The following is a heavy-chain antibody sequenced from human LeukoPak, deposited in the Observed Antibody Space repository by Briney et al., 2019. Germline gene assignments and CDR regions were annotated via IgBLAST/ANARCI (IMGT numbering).Heavy chain of an antibody. D-gene: IGHD3-22*01. Sequence: SVKVSCKASGGTFSSYAISWVRQAPGQGLEWMGGIIPIFGTANYAQKLQGRVTITTDESTSTAYMELGSLRSEDTAVYYCARGAYYYDSSGYYSPLDYWGQGTLVTVSS. V-gene: IGHV1-69*05. CDR3: ARGAYYYDSSGYYSPLDY. J-gene: IGHJ4*02. CDR2: IIPIFGTA. CDR1: GGTFSSYA.